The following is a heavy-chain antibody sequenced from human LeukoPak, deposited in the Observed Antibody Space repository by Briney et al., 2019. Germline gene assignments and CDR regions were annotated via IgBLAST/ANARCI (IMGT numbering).Heavy chain of an antibody. Sequence: SVKVSCKASGGTFSSYAISWVRQAPGQGLEWMGRIIPIFGTANYAQKFQGRVTITTDESTSTAYMELSSLRSEDTAVYYCARDPRDGNEQPWQPMALGYWGQGTLVTVSS. J-gene: IGHJ4*02. CDR3: ARDPRDGNEQPWQPMALGY. D-gene: IGHD5-18*01. CDR1: GGTFSSYA. CDR2: IIPIFGTA. V-gene: IGHV1-69*05.